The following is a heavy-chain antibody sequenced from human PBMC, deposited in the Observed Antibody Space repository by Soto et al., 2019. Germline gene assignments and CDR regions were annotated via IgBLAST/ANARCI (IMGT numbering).Heavy chain of an antibody. CDR2: ISYDGSNK. J-gene: IGHJ4*02. Sequence: GGSLRLSCAASGFTFSSYGMHWVRQAPGKGLEWVAVISYDGSNKYYADSVKGRLPISRDNSKNSLYLQMNSLRAEDTAVYYCAKTYYDFWSGYPSYYFDYWGQGTLVTVSS. CDR1: GFTFSSYG. V-gene: IGHV3-30*18. CDR3: AKTYYDFWSGYPSYYFDY. D-gene: IGHD3-3*01.